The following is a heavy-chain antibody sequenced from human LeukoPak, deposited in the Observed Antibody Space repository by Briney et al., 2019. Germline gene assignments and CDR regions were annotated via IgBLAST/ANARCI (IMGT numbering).Heavy chain of an antibody. V-gene: IGHV4-39*07. J-gene: IGHJ4*02. CDR1: GGSISSSSYY. Sequence: PSETLSLTCTVSGGSISSSSYYWGWIRQPPGKGLEWIGSIYYSGSTYYNPSLKSRVTISVDTSKNQFSLKLSSVTAADTAVYYCARGGGGSLDYWGQGTLVTVSS. CDR3: ARGGGGSLDY. D-gene: IGHD1-26*01. CDR2: IYYSGST.